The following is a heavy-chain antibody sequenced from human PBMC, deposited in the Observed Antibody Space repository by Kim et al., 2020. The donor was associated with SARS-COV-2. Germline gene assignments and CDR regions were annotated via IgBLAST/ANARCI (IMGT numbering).Heavy chain of an antibody. Sequence: GGSLRLSCTASGFTFGDYAMSWVRQAPGKGLEWVGFIRSKAYGGTTEYAASVKGRFTISRDDSKSIAYLQMNSLKTEDTAVYYCTRPIVVVTYYYYGMDVWGQGTTVTVSS. J-gene: IGHJ6*02. CDR1: GFTFGDYA. D-gene: IGHD3-22*01. CDR3: TRPIVVVTYYYYGMDV. V-gene: IGHV3-49*04. CDR2: IRSKAYGGTT.